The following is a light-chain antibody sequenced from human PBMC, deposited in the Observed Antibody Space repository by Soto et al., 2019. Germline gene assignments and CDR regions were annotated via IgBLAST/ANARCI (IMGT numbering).Light chain of an antibody. CDR3: QQYASSPWT. CDR2: GAS. V-gene: IGKV3-20*01. J-gene: IGKJ1*01. CDR1: QSVSSSY. Sequence: EIALTQSPGTLSLSPGERATLSCRASQSVSSSYLAWYQQKPGQAPRLLIFGASSRATGIPDRFSGSGSGTDFTLTISRLEPEDFAVYFCQQYASSPWTFGQGTKVEIK.